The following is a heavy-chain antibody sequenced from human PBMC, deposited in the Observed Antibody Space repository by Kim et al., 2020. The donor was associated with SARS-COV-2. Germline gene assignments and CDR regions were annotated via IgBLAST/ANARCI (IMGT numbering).Heavy chain of an antibody. V-gene: IGHV3-23*01. CDR1: GFTFDSYA. CDR2: ISGGGAKT. D-gene: IGHD3-10*01. CDR3: AEGHAGWGKDALDI. J-gene: IGHJ3*02. Sequence: GGSLRLSCAASGFTFDSYAMSWVRQAPGKGLEWVSYISGGGAKTYYAGSVKGRFTISRDNSKNTLFLQLNSLRAEDTALYYCAEGHAGWGKDALDIWGLGTMVTVSS.